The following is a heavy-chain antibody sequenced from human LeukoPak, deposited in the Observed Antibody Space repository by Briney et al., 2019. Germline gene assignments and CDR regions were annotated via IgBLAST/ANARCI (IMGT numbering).Heavy chain of an antibody. J-gene: IGHJ3*02. V-gene: IGHV4-30-2*01. Sequence: SETLSLTCAVSGGSISSGGYSWSWIRQPPGKGLEWIGYIYHSGSTYYNPSLKSRVTISVDRSKNQFSLRLSSVTAADTAVYYCARFGSRRAFDIWGQGTMVTVSS. CDR2: IYHSGST. CDR3: ARFGSRRAFDI. D-gene: IGHD3-16*01. CDR1: GGSISSGGYS.